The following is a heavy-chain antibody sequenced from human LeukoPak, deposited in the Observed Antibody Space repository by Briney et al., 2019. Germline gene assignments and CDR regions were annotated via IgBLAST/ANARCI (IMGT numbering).Heavy chain of an antibody. V-gene: IGHV3-33*01. J-gene: IGHJ4*02. CDR2: IWYDGSDK. CDR1: GFTFSSFG. D-gene: IGHD3-10*01. Sequence: GRSLRLSCAASGFTFSSFGMHWVRQAPGKGLEWVAIIWYDGSDKYYADSVKGRFTISRDNSKNTLYLQMNSLRAEDTAVYYCARGDHGSGSYYYFWGQGTLVTVSS. CDR3: ARGDHGSGSYYYF.